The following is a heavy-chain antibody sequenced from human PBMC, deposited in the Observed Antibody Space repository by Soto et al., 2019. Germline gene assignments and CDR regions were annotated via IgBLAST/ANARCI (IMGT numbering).Heavy chain of an antibody. J-gene: IGHJ4*02. D-gene: IGHD3-22*01. CDR1: GGSITNDNYY. CDR3: AAKSWFDNSGSTY. CDR2: IYYSGSS. Sequence: PSETLSLTCTVSGGSITNDNYYWGWIRQPPGKGLEWIGYIYYSGSSHYNPSLKSRLIISMDTSKNQLSLRLSSVTAADTAVYYCAAKSWFDNSGSTYWGQGAMLTVYS. V-gene: IGHV4-30-4*01.